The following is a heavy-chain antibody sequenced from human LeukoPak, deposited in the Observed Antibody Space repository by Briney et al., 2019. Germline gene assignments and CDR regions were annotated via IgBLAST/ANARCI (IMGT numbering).Heavy chain of an antibody. CDR1: GGSISSSSYY. Sequence: SETLPLTCTVSGGSISSSSYYWGWIRRPPGKGLEWLGSVHYTGSTCYKTSLKSRLTVDMDTSRNQFSLRLSSVTAADTAVYYCARTSHSGYMVRGVLYYGMDVWGQGTTVTVSS. D-gene: IGHD3-10*01. V-gene: IGHV4-39*01. J-gene: IGHJ6*02. CDR2: VHYTGST. CDR3: ARTSHSGYMVRGVLYYGMDV.